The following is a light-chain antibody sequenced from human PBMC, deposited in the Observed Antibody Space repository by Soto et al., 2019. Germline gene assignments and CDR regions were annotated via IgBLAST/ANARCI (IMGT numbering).Light chain of an antibody. V-gene: IGLV2-14*01. Sequence: QSALTQPASVSGSPGQSITISCTGTSSSVGAYNYVSWYQQHPGKAPKLMIYDVSNRPSGVSNRFSGSKSGNTASLTISGLQAEDEADYYCSSYTTSSTVVFGGGTKRTVL. CDR2: DVS. CDR1: SSSVGAYNY. J-gene: IGLJ2*01. CDR3: SSYTTSSTVV.